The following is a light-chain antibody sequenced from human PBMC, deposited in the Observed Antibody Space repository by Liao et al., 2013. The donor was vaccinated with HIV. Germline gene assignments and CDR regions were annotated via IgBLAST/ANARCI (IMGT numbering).Light chain of an antibody. CDR3: QAWDSSTAV. V-gene: IGLV3-1*01. Sequence: SYELTQPPSVSVSPGQTASITCFGEDLGNKYVCWYQQRPGQAPVLVIYQDSKRPSGIPERFSGSNSGNTATLTISGTQAMDEADYYCQAWDSSTAVFGGGTKLTVL. J-gene: IGLJ2*01. CDR1: DLGNKY. CDR2: QDS.